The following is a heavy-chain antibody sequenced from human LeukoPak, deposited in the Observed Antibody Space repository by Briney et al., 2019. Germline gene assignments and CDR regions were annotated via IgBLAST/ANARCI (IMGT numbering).Heavy chain of an antibody. V-gene: IGHV1-3*01. CDR2: INAGNGNT. D-gene: IGHD3-22*01. J-gene: IGHJ4*02. CDR3: ARDLAYYYDSSGYLGY. CDR1: GYTFTSYA. Sequence: GASVKVSCKGSGYTFTSYAMHWVRQAPGQRLEWMGWINAGNGNTKYSQKFQGRVTITRDTSASTAYMELSSLRSEDTAVYYCARDLAYYYDSSGYLGYWGQGTLVTVSS.